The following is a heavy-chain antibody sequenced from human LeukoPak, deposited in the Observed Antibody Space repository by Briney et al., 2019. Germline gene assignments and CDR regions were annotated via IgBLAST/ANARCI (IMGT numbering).Heavy chain of an antibody. D-gene: IGHD2-2*01. J-gene: IGHJ6*03. CDR2: INHSGST. CDR3: ARTVVPAAPAYYYYMDV. V-gene: IGHV4-34*01. Sequence: PSETLSLTCAVYGGSFSGYYWSWIRQPPGKGLEWIGEINHSGSTNYNPSLKSRVTISVDTSKNQFSLKLSSVTAADTAVYYCARTVVPAAPAYYYYMDVWGKGTTVTVSS. CDR1: GGSFSGYY.